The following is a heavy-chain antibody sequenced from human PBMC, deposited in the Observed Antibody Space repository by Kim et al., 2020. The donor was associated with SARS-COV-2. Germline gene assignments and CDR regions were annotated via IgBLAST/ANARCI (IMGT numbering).Heavy chain of an antibody. D-gene: IGHD6-19*01. V-gene: IGHV1-8*01. CDR1: GYTFTSYD. J-gene: IGHJ5*02. CDR3: ARGRGSRQWLSTVRFDP. Sequence: ASVKVSCKASGYTFTSYDMNWVRQATGQGLEWMGWMNPNSGNTGYAQKFQGRVTMTRNTSISTAYMELSSLRSEDTAVYYCARGRGSRQWLSTVRFDPWGQGALGTVSP. CDR2: MNPNSGNT.